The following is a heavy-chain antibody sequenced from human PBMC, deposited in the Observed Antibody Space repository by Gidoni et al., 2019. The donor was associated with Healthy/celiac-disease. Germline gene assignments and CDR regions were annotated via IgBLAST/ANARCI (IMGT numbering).Heavy chain of an antibody. CDR3: ARDLGIVGATFCLDY. CDR2: ISYDGSKK. CDR1: GFTFSSYA. V-gene: IGHV3-30*04. Sequence: QVQLVESGGGVVQPGRSLRLSCAASGFTFSSYAMHWVRQAPGKGLEWVAVISYDGSKKYYADSVKGRFTISRDNSKNTLYLQMNSLRAEDTAVYYCARDLGIVGATFCLDYWGQGTLVTVSS. J-gene: IGHJ4*02. D-gene: IGHD1-26*01.